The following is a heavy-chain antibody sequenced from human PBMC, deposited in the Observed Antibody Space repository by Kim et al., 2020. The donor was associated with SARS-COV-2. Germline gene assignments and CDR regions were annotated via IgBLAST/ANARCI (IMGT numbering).Heavy chain of an antibody. V-gene: IGHV4-59*01. D-gene: IGHD6-13*01. J-gene: IGHJ6*02. CDR3: AREAAAGTSGGMDV. Sequence: NPSLKSRVTISVDTSKNQFSLKLSSVTAADTAVYYCAREAAAGTSGGMDVWGQGTTVTVSS.